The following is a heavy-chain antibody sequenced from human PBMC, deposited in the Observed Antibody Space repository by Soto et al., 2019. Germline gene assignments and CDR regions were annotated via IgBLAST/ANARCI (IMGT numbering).Heavy chain of an antibody. V-gene: IGHV4-30-2*06. Sequence: QLRLQESGSGVVKTSESLSLTCTVFGASISYGGYSWSWIRQSPWRGLECIGHITHLENTYFNPSFKSRVSMSIDRTKNHFSLKVTSMTAADKGRYFCVRGGGNDPFEYWGQGILVTVSS. J-gene: IGHJ4*02. CDR3: VRGGGNDPFEY. CDR2: ITHLENT. CDR1: GASISYGGYS. D-gene: IGHD5-12*01.